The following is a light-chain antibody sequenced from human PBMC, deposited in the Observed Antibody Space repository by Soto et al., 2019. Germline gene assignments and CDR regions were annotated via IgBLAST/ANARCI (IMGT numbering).Light chain of an antibody. CDR2: DNH. J-gene: IGLJ2*01. CDR3: GTWDTSLSAYVV. CDR1: SSNIGNNY. Sequence: QSVLTQPPSVSAAPGQKVTISCSGSSSNIGNNYVSWYQQVPGTAPKLLIYDNHQRPSGIPDRFSGSKSGTSATLVITGLQTGDEAEYYCGTWDTSLSAYVVFGGGTQLTVL. V-gene: IGLV1-51*01.